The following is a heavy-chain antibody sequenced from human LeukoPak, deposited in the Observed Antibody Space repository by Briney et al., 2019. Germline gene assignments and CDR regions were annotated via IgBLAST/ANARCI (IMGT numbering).Heavy chain of an antibody. V-gene: IGHV4-59*12. CDR2: IYYSGST. Sequence: SETLSLTCTVSGGSLSSYYWSWIRQPPGKGLEWIGYIYYSGSTNYNPSLKSRVTISVDTSKNQFSLKLSSVTAADTAVYYCARGDGGKPMGFWGQGTLVAVSS. D-gene: IGHD4-23*01. CDR1: GGSLSSYY. J-gene: IGHJ4*02. CDR3: ARGDGGKPMGF.